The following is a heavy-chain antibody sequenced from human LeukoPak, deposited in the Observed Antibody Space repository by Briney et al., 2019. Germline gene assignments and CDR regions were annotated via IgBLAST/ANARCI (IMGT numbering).Heavy chain of an antibody. CDR3: ARDEAVAGTFDY. D-gene: IGHD6-19*01. V-gene: IGHV3-30*03. Sequence: GGSLRLSCAASGIIFSAYGMHWVRQAPGKGLEWVAVISYDGSNKYYADSVKGRFTISRDNSKNTLYLQMNSLRAEDTAVYYCARDEAVAGTFDYWGQGTLVTVSS. CDR2: ISYDGSNK. J-gene: IGHJ4*02. CDR1: GIIFSAYG.